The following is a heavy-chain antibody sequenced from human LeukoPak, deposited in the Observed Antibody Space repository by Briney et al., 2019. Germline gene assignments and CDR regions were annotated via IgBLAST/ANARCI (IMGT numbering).Heavy chain of an antibody. CDR3: ASQTIAAAIN. V-gene: IGHV3-53*01. J-gene: IGHJ4*02. D-gene: IGHD6-13*01. CDR2: IYSGGST. CDR1: GFTVSSNY. Sequence: GGSLRLSCAASGFTVSSNYMSWVRQAPGKGLEWVSVIYSGGSTYYADSVKGRFTISRDNSKNTLYLQMNGLRAEDTAVYYCASQTIAAAINWGQGTLVTVSS.